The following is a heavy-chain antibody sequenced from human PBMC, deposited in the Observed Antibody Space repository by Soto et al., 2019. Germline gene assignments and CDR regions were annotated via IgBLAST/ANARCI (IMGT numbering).Heavy chain of an antibody. Sequence: SQTLSLTCAISGDSVSNNRATWHWIRQSPSRGLEWLGRTYYRSNWHNDYARSVKNRISINPDTSKNQFSLQLNSVTPEDTAIYYCARDNIVGGMDLFDYWGQGTLVTVSS. CDR3: ARDNIVGGMDLFDY. V-gene: IGHV6-1*01. J-gene: IGHJ4*02. CDR1: GDSVSNNRAT. CDR2: TYYRSNWHN. D-gene: IGHD1-26*01.